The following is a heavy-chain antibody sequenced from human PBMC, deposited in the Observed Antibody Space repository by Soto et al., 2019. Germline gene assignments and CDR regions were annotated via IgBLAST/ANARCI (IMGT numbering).Heavy chain of an antibody. CDR3: ARLGRDIPFDC. V-gene: IGHV3-7*01. J-gene: IGHJ4*02. CDR2: IKEEGSEK. Sequence: EVQLVESGGGLVQPGGSLRLSCAASGFTFSSYSMGWVRQAPGKGPEWVANIKEEGSEKYYADSVRGRFTISRDNTKNLLYLQRRSLRAEDTALYYCARLGRDIPFDCWGQGTLVTVSS. CDR1: GFTFSSYS. D-gene: IGHD7-27*01.